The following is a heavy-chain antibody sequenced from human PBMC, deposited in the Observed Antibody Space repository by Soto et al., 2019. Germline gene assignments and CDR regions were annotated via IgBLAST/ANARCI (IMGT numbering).Heavy chain of an antibody. Sequence: GASVKVSCKASGYTFTSYYIHWVRQAPGQGLEWMGVINPSGGSTTYAQKFQDRVTMTRDTSTSTVYMELSSLRSEDTAVYYCARENWFDPWGQGTLVTVLL. J-gene: IGHJ5*02. CDR1: GYTFTSYY. CDR2: INPSGGST. V-gene: IGHV1-46*01. CDR3: ARENWFDP.